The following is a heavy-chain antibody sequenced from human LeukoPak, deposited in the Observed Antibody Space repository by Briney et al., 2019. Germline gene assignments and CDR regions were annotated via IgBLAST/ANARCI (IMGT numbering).Heavy chain of an antibody. D-gene: IGHD3-22*01. V-gene: IGHV4-4*07. Sequence: SETLSLTCAVYGGSFSGYYWSWIRQPAGKGLEWIGRIYTSGSTNYNPSLKSRVTMSVDTSKNQFSLKLSSVTAADTAVYYCARDYPHGPDSSGYYWYFDYWGQGTLVTVSS. CDR1: GGSFSGYY. CDR3: ARDYPHGPDSSGYYWYFDY. J-gene: IGHJ4*02. CDR2: IYTSGST.